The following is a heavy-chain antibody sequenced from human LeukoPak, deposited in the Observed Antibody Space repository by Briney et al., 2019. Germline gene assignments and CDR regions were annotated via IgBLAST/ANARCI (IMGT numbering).Heavy chain of an antibody. CDR2: IKLDGSEK. CDR1: GFTFSNRW. CDR3: ARSSLWIDY. J-gene: IGHJ4*02. D-gene: IGHD2-2*01. Sequence: GGSLRLSCAASGFTFSNRWMNWVRQAPGKGLEWVANIKLDGSEKYYVDSVKGRFTISRDNAKNSLYLQMNSLRAEDTAVYYCARSSLWIDYWGQGTLVTVSS. V-gene: IGHV3-7*03.